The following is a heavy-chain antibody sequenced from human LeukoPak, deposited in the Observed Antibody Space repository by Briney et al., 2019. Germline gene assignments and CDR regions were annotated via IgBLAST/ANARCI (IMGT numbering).Heavy chain of an antibody. Sequence: PGGSLRLSCAASGFIFSDYYMNWVRQAPGKGLEWIASVSSRGTYIHYLDSVKGRFTISRDNAKNSLYLQMKSLRAEDTAVYYCAGNWNLGGMDVWGLGTTVIVSS. J-gene: IGHJ6*02. D-gene: IGHD1-1*01. CDR1: GFIFSDYY. CDR3: AGNWNLGGMDV. V-gene: IGHV3-21*01. CDR2: VSSRGTYI.